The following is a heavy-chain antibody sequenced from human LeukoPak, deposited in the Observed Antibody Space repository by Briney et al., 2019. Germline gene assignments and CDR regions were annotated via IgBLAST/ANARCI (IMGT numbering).Heavy chain of an antibody. CDR2: IYTSGST. CDR3: ARVGRYCSGGSCYLDY. J-gene: IGHJ4*02. V-gene: IGHV4-4*07. D-gene: IGHD2-15*01. CDR1: GGSISSYY. Sequence: SETLSLTCTVSGGSISSYYWSWIRQPAGKGLEWIGRIYTSGSTNYNPSLKSRVTMSVDTSKNQFSLKLSSVTAADTAVYYCARVGRYCSGGSCYLDYWGQGTLVTVSS.